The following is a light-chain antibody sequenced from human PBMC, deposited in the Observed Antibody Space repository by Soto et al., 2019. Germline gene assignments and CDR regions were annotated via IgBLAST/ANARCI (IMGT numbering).Light chain of an antibody. CDR1: QSVSSN. V-gene: IGKV3-15*01. Sequence: EIVMTQSPATLSVSPGERATLSCRASQSVSSNLAWYQQKPGQAPRLLIYGAFTRATGIPARFSGSGSWTEFTLNISSLQSEDFAVYYCQHYKNWPPLTFGGGTKVEIK. CDR2: GAF. CDR3: QHYKNWPPLT. J-gene: IGKJ4*01.